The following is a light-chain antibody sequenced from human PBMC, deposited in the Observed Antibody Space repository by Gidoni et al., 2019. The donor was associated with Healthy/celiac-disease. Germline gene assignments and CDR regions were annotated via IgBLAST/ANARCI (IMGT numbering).Light chain of an antibody. CDR2: GAS. J-gene: IGKJ2*01. V-gene: IGKV3-20*01. Sequence: EIVLTQSPGTLSLSPGERATLSCRASQSVSSSYLAWYQQKPGQAPRLRIYGASSRATGIPDRFSGSGSWTDFTLTSSRLEPEDFAVYYCQQYGSSLYTFXXXTKLEIK. CDR3: QQYGSSLYT. CDR1: QSVSSSY.